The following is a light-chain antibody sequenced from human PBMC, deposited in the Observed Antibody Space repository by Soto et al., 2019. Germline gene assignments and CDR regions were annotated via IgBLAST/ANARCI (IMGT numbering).Light chain of an antibody. V-gene: IGKV1-5*03. CDR2: WAS. Sequence: DIQMTQSPSTLSSSVGDRVTITCRASQSINSWLAWYQQKPGKAPRILIYWASSLEGGVPSRFSGSGSGAEFTLTISRLQPDDFAAYYCQHYDSSSCTFGPGTKVEIK. CDR1: QSINSW. J-gene: IGKJ3*01. CDR3: QHYDSSSCT.